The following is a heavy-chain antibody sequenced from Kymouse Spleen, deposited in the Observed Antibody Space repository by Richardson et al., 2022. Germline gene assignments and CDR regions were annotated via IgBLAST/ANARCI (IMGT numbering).Heavy chain of an antibody. J-gene: IGHJ4*02. V-gene: IGHV3-33*01. D-gene: IGHD6-6*01. CDR3: ARMSSSSHFDY. CDR2: IWYDGSNK. Sequence: QVQLVESGGGVVQPGRSLRLSCAASGFTFSSYGMHWVRQAPGKGLEWVAVIWYDGSNKYYADSVKGRFTISRDNSKNTLYLQMNSLRAEDTAVYYCARMSSSSHFDYWGQGTLVTVSS. CDR1: GFTFSSYG.